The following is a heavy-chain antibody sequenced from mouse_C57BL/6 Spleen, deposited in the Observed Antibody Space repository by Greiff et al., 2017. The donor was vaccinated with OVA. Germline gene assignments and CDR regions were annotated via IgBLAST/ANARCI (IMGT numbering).Heavy chain of an antibody. D-gene: IGHD1-1*01. Sequence: VQLQQSGPVLVKPGASVKMSCKASGYTFTDYYMNWVKQSHGKSLEWIGVINPYNGGTSYNQKFKGKATLTVDKSSSTAYMELNSLTSEDSAVYYCALNYYGSSYDLFAYWGQGTLVTVSA. CDR1: GYTFTDYY. CDR2: INPYNGGT. V-gene: IGHV1-19*01. J-gene: IGHJ3*01. CDR3: ALNYYGSSYDLFAY.